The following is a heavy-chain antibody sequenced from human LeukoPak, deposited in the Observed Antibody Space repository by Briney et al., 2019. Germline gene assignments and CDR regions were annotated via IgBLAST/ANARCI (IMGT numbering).Heavy chain of an antibody. CDR2: ITATSLHI. CDR3: ARVRSVGGNPHAFNI. J-gene: IGHJ3*02. Sequence: GGSQRLSCAASGVTFSGYSMNWVRQAPGKGLEWVSAITATSLHIYYADSVKGRFTISRDNAKNSLYLQMNSLRVEDTALYYCARVRSVGGNPHAFNIWGQGTMVTVSS. V-gene: IGHV3-21*01. CDR1: GVTFSGYS. D-gene: IGHD4-23*01.